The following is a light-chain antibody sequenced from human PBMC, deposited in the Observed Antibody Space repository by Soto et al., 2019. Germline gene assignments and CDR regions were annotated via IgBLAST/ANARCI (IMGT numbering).Light chain of an antibody. CDR1: QSVDSY. V-gene: IGKV3-11*01. CDR3: QQRDSWPIT. CDR2: GAS. Sequence: EIVLTQSPGTLSLSQGERATLSFRASQSVDSYLVWYQQKPGQAPRLLIFGASNRATGIPARFSGSGSGTDFTLTINSLEPDDFAVYYCQQRDSWPITFGQGTRLEIK. J-gene: IGKJ5*01.